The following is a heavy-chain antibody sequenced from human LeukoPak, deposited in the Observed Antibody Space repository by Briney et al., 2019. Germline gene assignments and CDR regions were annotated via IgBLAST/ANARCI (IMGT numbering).Heavy chain of an antibody. CDR1: GFTFSNYW. D-gene: IGHD3-10*01. J-gene: IGHJ4*02. Sequence: GGSLRLSCAASGFTFSNYWMSWVRQAPGKGLEWVANIKHDGSEKYYVDSVKGRFTISRDNAKNSLHLQMNTLRAEDTAVYYCSRGGENYYGSGSLDYWGQGTLVTVSS. V-gene: IGHV3-7*01. CDR3: SRGGENYYGSGSLDY. CDR2: IKHDGSEK.